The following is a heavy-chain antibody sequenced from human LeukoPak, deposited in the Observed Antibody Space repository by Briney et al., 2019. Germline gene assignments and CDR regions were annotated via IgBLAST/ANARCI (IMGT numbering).Heavy chain of an antibody. CDR1: GGSISSSSYY. V-gene: IGHV4-39*07. D-gene: IGHD2-15*01. J-gene: IGHJ6*03. CDR3: ARGSHCSGGSCYSSCYYMDA. Sequence: SETLSLTCTVSGGSISSSSYYWGWIRQPPGKGLEWIGSIYYSGSTNYNPSLKSRVTISVDTSKNQFSLKLSSVTAADTAVYYCARGSHCSGGSCYSSCYYMDAWGKGTTVTISS. CDR2: IYYSGST.